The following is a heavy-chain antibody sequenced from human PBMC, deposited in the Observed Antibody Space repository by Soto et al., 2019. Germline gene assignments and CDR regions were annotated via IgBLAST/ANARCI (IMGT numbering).Heavy chain of an antibody. V-gene: IGHV4-31*03. CDR1: GGSISSGGYY. CDR2: IYYSGST. D-gene: IGHD2-15*01. Sequence: QVQLQESGPGLVKPSQTLSLTCTVSGGSISSGGYYWSWIRQHPGKGLEWIGYIYYSGSTYYNPSLKSRVTISVDTSKNQFSLKLSSETAADTAVYYCARVGVGYCSGGSCSGGWGQGTLVTVSS. CDR3: ARVGVGYCSGGSCSGG. J-gene: IGHJ4*02.